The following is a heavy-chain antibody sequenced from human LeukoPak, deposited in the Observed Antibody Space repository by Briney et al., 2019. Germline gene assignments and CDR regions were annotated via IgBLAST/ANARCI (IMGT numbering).Heavy chain of an antibody. CDR3: TSLSSGWYRADY. D-gene: IGHD6-19*01. V-gene: IGHV3-15*01. J-gene: IGHJ4*02. CDR1: GFTFSDAG. Sequence: GGSLRLSCAASGFTFSDAGMSWVRQAPGKGLEWVGRIKSKTDGGTTDYAAPVKGRFTISRDDSKNTLYLQMNSLKTEDTAVYYCTSLSSGWYRADYWGQGTLVTVSS. CDR2: IKSKTDGGTT.